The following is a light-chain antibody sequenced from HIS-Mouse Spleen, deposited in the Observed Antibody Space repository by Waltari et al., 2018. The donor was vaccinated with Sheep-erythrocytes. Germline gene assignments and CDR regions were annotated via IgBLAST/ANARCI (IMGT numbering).Light chain of an antibody. J-gene: IGKJ1*01. V-gene: IGKV3-15*01. CDR3: QQYNNWPWT. CDR2: GAS. Sequence: EIVMTQSPATLSVSPGERATLSCRASQSVSSNLAWYQQKPGQAPRLLIYGASTRTEFTLTISSMQSEDFAVYYCQQYNNWPWTFGQGTKVEIK. CDR1: QSVSSN.